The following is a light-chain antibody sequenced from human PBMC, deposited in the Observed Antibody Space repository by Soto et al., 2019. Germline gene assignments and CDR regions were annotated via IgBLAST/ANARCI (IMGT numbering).Light chain of an antibody. CDR3: QHYNSYSEA. J-gene: IGKJ1*01. CDR2: KAS. Sequence: DSQITQPPSTVSGSVGDRVTITCGASQTISSWLAWYQQKPGKAPKLLIYKASTLKSGVPSRFSGSGSGTEFTLTISSLQPDDFATYYCQHYNSYSEAFGQGTKVDIK. V-gene: IGKV1-5*03. CDR1: QTISSW.